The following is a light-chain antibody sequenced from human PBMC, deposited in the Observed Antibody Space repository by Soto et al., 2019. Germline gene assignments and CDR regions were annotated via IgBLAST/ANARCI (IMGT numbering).Light chain of an antibody. CDR3: CSYAGNDIVV. J-gene: IGLJ2*01. CDR1: SSDIGDYNY. Sequence: QSALTQPRSVSGSPGQSVTISCTGTSSDIGDYNYVSWYQHHPGKAPKLVIYDVQKRPSGVPDRFSGSKSGNTASLTISGLQAEDEADYYCCSYAGNDIVVFGGGTKVTVL. CDR2: DVQ. V-gene: IGLV2-11*01.